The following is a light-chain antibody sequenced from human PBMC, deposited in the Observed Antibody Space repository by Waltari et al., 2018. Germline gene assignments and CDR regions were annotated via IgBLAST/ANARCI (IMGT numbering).Light chain of an antibody. CDR1: SSDVGSYNY. Sequence: QSALTQPASVSGSPGQSITISCTGTSSDVGSYNYVSWYQQYPGKAPQLIIYAVSYRPSGISNRLSGSKSGNTATLTISGLQAEDEADYYCSSYTSTNTGVFGTGTKVTVL. J-gene: IGLJ1*01. CDR2: AVS. V-gene: IGLV2-14*01. CDR3: SSYTSTNTGV.